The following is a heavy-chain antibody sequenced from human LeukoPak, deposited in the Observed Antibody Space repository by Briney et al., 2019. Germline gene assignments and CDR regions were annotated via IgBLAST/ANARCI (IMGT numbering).Heavy chain of an antibody. Sequence: SETLSLTCAVSGGSISSGGYSWSWIRQPPGKGLEWIGYIYHSGSTYYNPSLKSRVTISVDRSKNQFSLKLSSVTAADTAVYYCARRTSPSAYDTNEHAFDIWGQGTMVTVSS. D-gene: IGHD2-8*01. J-gene: IGHJ3*02. CDR2: IYHSGST. V-gene: IGHV4-30-2*01. CDR3: ARRTSPSAYDTNEHAFDI. CDR1: GGSISSGGYS.